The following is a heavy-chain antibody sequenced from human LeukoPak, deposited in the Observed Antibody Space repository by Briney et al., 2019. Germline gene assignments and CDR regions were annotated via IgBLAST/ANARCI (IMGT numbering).Heavy chain of an antibody. CDR1: GGSISSSSYY. CDR2: IYYSGST. V-gene: IGHV4-39*01. CDR3: ARQFYESRSPHAKYFQH. Sequence: PSETLSLTCSVSGGSISSSSYYWGWIRQAPGRGLELIGSIYYSGSTYYTPSLKSRVTISVDTSKNQFSLKLNSVTAADTAVYYCARQFYESRSPHAKYFQHWGQGTLVTVSS. J-gene: IGHJ1*01. D-gene: IGHD3-22*01.